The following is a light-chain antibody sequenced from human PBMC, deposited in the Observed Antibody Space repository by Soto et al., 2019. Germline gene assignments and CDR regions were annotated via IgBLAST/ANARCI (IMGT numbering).Light chain of an antibody. CDR1: QSVSSY. CDR3: QHYVNWPLT. Sequence: EIVLTQSPATLSLSPGERASLSCRAGQSVSSYLAWYQQKPGQAPRLLIYDASNRATGIPARFSGSGSGTDFTLTISSLEPEDFAVYYCQHYVNWPLTFGGGTQVDTK. CDR2: DAS. V-gene: IGKV3-11*01. J-gene: IGKJ4*01.